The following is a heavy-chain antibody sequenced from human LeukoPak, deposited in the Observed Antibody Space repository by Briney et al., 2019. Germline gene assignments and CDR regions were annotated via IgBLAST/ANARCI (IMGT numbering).Heavy chain of an antibody. J-gene: IGHJ2*01. Sequence: GASVKVSCKASGGTFSSYAISWVRQAPGQGLEWMGGIIPIFGTANYAQKFQGRVTITTDESTSTAYMELSSLRSEDTAVYYCASAALGPLGGNWHFDLWGRGTLVTVSS. CDR2: IIPIFGTA. CDR3: ASAALGPLGGNWHFDL. D-gene: IGHD6-25*01. V-gene: IGHV1-69*05. CDR1: GGTFSSYA.